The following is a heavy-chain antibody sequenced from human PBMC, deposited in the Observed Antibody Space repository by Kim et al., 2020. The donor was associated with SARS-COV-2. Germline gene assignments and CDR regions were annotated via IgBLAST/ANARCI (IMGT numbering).Heavy chain of an antibody. CDR3: AKGGIGQLATPNWFDP. Sequence: GGSLRLSCAASGFTFGDYAMHWVRQAPGKGLEWVSGISWNSGSIGYADSVKGRFTISRDNAKNSLYLQMNSLRAEDTALYYCAKGGIGQLATPNWFDPWGQGTLVTVSS. CDR1: GFTFGDYA. CDR2: ISWNSGSI. V-gene: IGHV3-9*01. D-gene: IGHD6-6*01. J-gene: IGHJ5*02.